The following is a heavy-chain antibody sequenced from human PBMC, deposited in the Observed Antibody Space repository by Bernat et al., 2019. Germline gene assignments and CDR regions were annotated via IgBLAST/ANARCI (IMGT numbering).Heavy chain of an antibody. CDR2: ISYDGSNK. J-gene: IGHJ4*02. D-gene: IGHD3-10*01. CDR3: ARRGYYYGSGIDY. V-gene: IGHV3-30*01. CDR1: GFTFSSYA. Sequence: QVQLVESGGGVVQPGRSLRLSCEVSGFTFSSYAMHWVRQAPGKGLEWVAVISYDGSNKYYADSVKGRFTISRDNSKNTLYLQMNSLRSDDTAVYYCARRGYYYGSGIDYWGQGTLVTVSS.